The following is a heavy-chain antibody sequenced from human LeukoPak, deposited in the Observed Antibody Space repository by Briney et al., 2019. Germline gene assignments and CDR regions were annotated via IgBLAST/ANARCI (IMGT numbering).Heavy chain of an antibody. V-gene: IGHV3-74*01. CDR2: INSDGSST. Sequence: GGSLRLSCAASGFTFSSYWMHWVRQAPGKGLVWVSRINSDGSSTSYADSVKGRFTISRDNAKNTLYLQMNSLRAEDTAVYYCARGEAARRSANWFNPWGQGTLVTVSS. CDR1: GFTFSSYW. J-gene: IGHJ5*02. D-gene: IGHD6-6*01. CDR3: ARGEAARRSANWFNP.